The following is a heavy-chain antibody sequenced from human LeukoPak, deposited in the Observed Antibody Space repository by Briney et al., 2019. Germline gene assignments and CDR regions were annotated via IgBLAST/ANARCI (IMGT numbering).Heavy chain of an antibody. D-gene: IGHD1-1*01. Sequence: ASVKVSCKAFGYTITGYYIHWVRQAPGQGLEWMGWINPNNGGTNSAQKFQGRVTMTRDTSIGTAYMELNRLTYDDTAVYYCGRDRHWNQGNFAYWGQGTLVTVSS. J-gene: IGHJ4*02. CDR3: GRDRHWNQGNFAY. CDR2: INPNNGGT. V-gene: IGHV1-2*02. CDR1: GYTITGYY.